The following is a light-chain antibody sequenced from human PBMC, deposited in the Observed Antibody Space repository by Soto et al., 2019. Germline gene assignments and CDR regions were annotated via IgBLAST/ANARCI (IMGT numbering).Light chain of an antibody. CDR3: NSYTGTSALI. J-gene: IGLJ1*01. V-gene: IGLV2-14*01. CDR1: SNDVGSYKY. CDR2: DVS. Sequence: QSVLTQPASVSGSPGQSITISCTGTSNDVGSYKYVSWYQQHPGQAPKLMIYDVSNRPSGISDRFSGSKSGNTASLTISGLQAEDEADYYCNSYTGTSALIFGTGTKVTVL.